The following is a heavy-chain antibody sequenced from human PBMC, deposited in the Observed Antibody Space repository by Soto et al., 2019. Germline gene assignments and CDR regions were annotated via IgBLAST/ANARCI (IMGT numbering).Heavy chain of an antibody. CDR2: IYYSGST. CDR1: GDSINSASYY. V-gene: IGHV4-39*01. CDR3: AGRPVFYSYGDDFDY. D-gene: IGHD5-18*01. J-gene: IGHJ4*02. Sequence: PSETLSLTCTVSGDSINSASYYWVWIRQPPGRGLEWIGSIYYSGSTYYNPSLKSRVTISVDTSKKQISLKLSSVTAADTATYYCAGRPVFYSYGDDFDYWGRGTLVTVSS.